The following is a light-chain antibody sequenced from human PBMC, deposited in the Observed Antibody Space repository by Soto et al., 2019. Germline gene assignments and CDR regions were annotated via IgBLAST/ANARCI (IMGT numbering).Light chain of an antibody. CDR3: SSYTSSSTLDVV. V-gene: IGLV2-14*01. CDR2: EVS. CDR1: SSDVGGYNY. J-gene: IGLJ2*01. Sequence: ALTQPASVSGSPGQSITISCTGTSSDVGGYNYVSWYQQHPGKAPKLMIYEVSNRPSGVSNRFSGSKSGNTASLTISGLQAEDEADYYCSSYTSSSTLDVVFGGGTKLTVL.